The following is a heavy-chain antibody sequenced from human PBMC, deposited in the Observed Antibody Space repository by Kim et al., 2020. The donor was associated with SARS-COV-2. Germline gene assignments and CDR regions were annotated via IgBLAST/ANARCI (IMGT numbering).Heavy chain of an antibody. V-gene: IGHV4-59*01. CDR1: GGSMISFS. CDR2: LYNNGNT. J-gene: IGHJ4*02. D-gene: IGHD2-2*01. CDR3: AAEKEVPGARYFDS. Sequence: SETLSLTCTVSGGSMISFSWSWIRQTPGKGLESLGYLYNNGNTEYNPSLESRVSFSVDTSKKQFSLRLTSVTAADTAIYFCAAEKEVPGARYFDSWGRG.